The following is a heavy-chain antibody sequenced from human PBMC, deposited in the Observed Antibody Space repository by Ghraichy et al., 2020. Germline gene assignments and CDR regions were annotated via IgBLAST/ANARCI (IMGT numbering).Heavy chain of an antibody. CDR1: GFSFDDYA. V-gene: IGHV3-9*01. Sequence: GGSLRLSCAASGFSFDDYAMHWVRQAPGKGLEWVAGLSSNTNNIGYAHSVEGRFTISRDNAKNSLYLQMNSLRIEDTAFYYCARRRGGVPFDYWGQGALVTVSS. CDR2: LSSNTNNI. D-gene: IGHD3-16*01. J-gene: IGHJ4*02. CDR3: ARRRGGVPFDY.